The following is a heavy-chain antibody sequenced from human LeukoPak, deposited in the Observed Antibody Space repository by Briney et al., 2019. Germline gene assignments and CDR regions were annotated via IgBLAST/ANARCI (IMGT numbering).Heavy chain of an antibody. V-gene: IGHV3-23*01. Sequence: GGSLRLSCAASGFTFSSYAMSWVRQAPGKGLEWVSAISGSGGSTYYADSVKGRFTISRDNSQNTLYLQMNSLRAEDTAVYYCANLVGAAVYYYYYMDVWGKGTTVTVSS. CDR1: GFTFSSYA. CDR2: ISGSGGST. D-gene: IGHD1-26*01. CDR3: ANLVGAAVYYYYYMDV. J-gene: IGHJ6*03.